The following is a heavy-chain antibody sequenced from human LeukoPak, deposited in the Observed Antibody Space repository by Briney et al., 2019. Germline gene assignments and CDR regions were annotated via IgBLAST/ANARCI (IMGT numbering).Heavy chain of an antibody. V-gene: IGHV1-69*05. CDR2: IIPIFGTA. CDR3: ARGAGHYYYYYMDV. Sequence: SVKVSCKASGGTFNNYAISWVRQAPGQGLEWMGGIIPIFGTANYAQKFQGRVTMTTDTSTSTAYMELRSLRSDDTAVYYCARGAGHYYYYYMDVWGKGTTVTVSS. J-gene: IGHJ6*03. CDR1: GGTFNNYA.